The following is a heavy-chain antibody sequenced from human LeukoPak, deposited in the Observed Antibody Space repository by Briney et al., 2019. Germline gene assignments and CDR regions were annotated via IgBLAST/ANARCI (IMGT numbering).Heavy chain of an antibody. V-gene: IGHV3-23*01. CDR1: GFTFSNSA. Sequence: GSLRLSCAASGFTFSNSAMSWVRQSPGRGLEWLAAISESGGATYYANSVRGRFTISRDNSKNTLHLQMNSLRAEDTAVYHCARQLGYCSDGSCYFDFWGQGTLVTVSS. CDR3: ARQLGYCSDGSCYFDF. J-gene: IGHJ4*02. D-gene: IGHD2-15*01. CDR2: ISESGGAT.